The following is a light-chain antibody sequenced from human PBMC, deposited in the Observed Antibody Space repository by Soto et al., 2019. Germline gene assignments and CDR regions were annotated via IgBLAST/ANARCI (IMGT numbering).Light chain of an antibody. Sequence: DIQMTQSPSSLSASVGDRVTITCRASQGIWNYLAWYQQKPGTVPKLLIYSASTLQSGVPSRFSGSGSGTDFTLTISSLQPEDVATYYCQKYNSVPVTFGQGHDWRLN. CDR2: SAS. J-gene: IGKJ5*01. V-gene: IGKV1-27*01. CDR1: QGIWNY. CDR3: QKYNSVPVT.